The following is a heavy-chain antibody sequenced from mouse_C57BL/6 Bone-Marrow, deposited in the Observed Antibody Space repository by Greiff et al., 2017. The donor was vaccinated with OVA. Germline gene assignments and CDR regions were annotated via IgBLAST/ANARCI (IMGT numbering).Heavy chain of an antibody. V-gene: IGHV2-4*01. Sequence: QVQLKESGPGLVQPSQSLSITCTVSGFSLTSYGVHWVRQPPGKGLEWLGVIWSGGSTDYNAAFISRLSISKDNSKSQVFFKMNSLQADDTAIYYCAKTMDTSSWFAYWGQGTLVTVSA. J-gene: IGHJ3*01. CDR2: IWSGGST. CDR3: AKTMDTSSWFAY. D-gene: IGHD2-2*01. CDR1: GFSLTSYG.